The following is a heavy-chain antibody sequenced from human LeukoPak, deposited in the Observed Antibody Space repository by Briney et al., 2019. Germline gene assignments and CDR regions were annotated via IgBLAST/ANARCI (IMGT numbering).Heavy chain of an antibody. CDR3: AKSGGYGLIDY. CDR2: IYSSGST. D-gene: IGHD1-26*01. Sequence: SETLSLTCAVSGASISGSGYYWGWIRQPPGRGLEWIGNIYSSGSTYYNASLQSRVTISIDTSNNHFSLRLNSVTAADTAMYYCAKSGGYGLIDYWGQGTRVTVSS. J-gene: IGHJ4*02. V-gene: IGHV4-39*02. CDR1: GASISGSGYY.